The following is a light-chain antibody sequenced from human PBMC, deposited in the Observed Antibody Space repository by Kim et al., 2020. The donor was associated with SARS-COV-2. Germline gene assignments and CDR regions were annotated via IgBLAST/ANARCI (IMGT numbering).Light chain of an antibody. Sequence: PGGTGTLTRDSRTGAVTSDHFPYWFQQKPGQAPRTLIYDTGNRHSWTPARFSGALLGGKAALTLSAAQAEDEADYYCLLSYSDSRVFGGGTQLTVL. J-gene: IGLJ2*01. CDR3: LLSYSDSRV. CDR2: DTG. V-gene: IGLV7-46*01. CDR1: TGAVTSDHF.